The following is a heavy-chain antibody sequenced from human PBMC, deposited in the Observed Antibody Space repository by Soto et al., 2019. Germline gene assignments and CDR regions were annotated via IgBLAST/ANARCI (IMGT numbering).Heavy chain of an antibody. J-gene: IGHJ6*02. Sequence: DVQLVESGGGLVKPGGSLRLSCAASGFIFSSHNMNWVRQAPGKGLEWVSSITGSSSYIFYADSVKGRFTISRDNAKNTVYLQMNSLRAEDTGVYYCARLVASETGYCMDVWGQGTTVTVSS. D-gene: IGHD3-9*01. CDR1: GFIFSSHN. V-gene: IGHV3-21*06. CDR3: ARLVASETGYCMDV. CDR2: ITGSSSYI.